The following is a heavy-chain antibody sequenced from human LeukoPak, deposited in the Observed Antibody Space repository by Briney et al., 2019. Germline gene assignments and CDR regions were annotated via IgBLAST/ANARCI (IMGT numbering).Heavy chain of an antibody. CDR2: ISWNSGSI. CDR1: GFIFDDYA. CDR3: AKDMSYSSSSVDY. J-gene: IGHJ4*02. V-gene: IGHV3-9*01. Sequence: GRSLRLSCAASGFIFDDYAMHWVRQAPGKGLEWVSGISWNSGSIGYADSVKGRFTISRDNAKNSLYLQMNSLRAEDTASYYCAKDMSYSSSSVDYWGQGTLVTVSS. D-gene: IGHD6-6*01.